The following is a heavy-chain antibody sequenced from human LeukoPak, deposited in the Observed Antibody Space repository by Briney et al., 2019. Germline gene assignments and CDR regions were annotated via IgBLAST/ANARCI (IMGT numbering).Heavy chain of an antibody. J-gene: IGHJ3*02. CDR3: VRDGANVNKVSTVAGAFDI. CDR2: VWYHGFDK. D-gene: IGHD5/OR15-5a*01. Sequence: PGRSLRLSCVASGFPFTSHGIHWVRQAPGKGLEWVAVVWYHGFDKYYADSVKGRFTISRDNSKNTVFLQMNSLRDEDTAVYYCVRDGANVNKVSTVAGAFDIWGQGTMVTVSS. CDR1: GFPFTSHG. V-gene: IGHV3-33*01.